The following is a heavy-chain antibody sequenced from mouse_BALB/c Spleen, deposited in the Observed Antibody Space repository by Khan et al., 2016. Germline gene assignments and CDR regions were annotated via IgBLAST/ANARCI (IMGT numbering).Heavy chain of an antibody. J-gene: IGHJ4*01. CDR2: ISYSGST. V-gene: IGHV3-8*02. D-gene: IGHD1-3*01. CDR3: ARYRGKGAMDY. Sequence: EVKLLESGPSLVKPSQTLSLTCSVTGDSITSGYWNWIRKFPGNKLEYMGYISYSGSTYYNPSLKSRISITRDKSKNQYYLPLTSVTTEDTATYYCARYRGKGAMDYWGQGTSVTVSS. CDR1: GDSITSGY.